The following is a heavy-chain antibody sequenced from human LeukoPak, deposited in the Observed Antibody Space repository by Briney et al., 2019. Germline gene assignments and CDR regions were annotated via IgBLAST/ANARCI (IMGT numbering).Heavy chain of an antibody. CDR2: ISYDGSNK. D-gene: IGHD2-2*01. CDR1: GFTFSSYG. J-gene: IGHJ6*02. CDR3: AKRIRYCSSTSCSDYYYGMDV. Sequence: GGSLRLSCAASGFTFSSYGMHWVRQAPGKGLEWVAVISYDGSNKYYADSVKGRFTISRDNSKNTLYLQMNSLRAEDTAVSYCAKRIRYCSSTSCSDYYYGMDVWGQGTTVTVSS. V-gene: IGHV3-30*18.